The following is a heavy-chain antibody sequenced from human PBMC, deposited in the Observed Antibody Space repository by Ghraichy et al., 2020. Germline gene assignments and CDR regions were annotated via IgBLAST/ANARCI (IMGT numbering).Heavy chain of an antibody. CDR3: ARARYSGYDDAFDI. CDR2: IGTAGDT. Sequence: GGSLRLSCAASGFTFSSYDMHWVRQATGKGLEWVSAIGTAGDTYYPGSVKGRFTISRENAKNSLYLQMNSLRAGDTAVYYCARARYSGYDDAFDIWGQGTMVTVSS. CDR1: GFTFSSYD. V-gene: IGHV3-13*04. J-gene: IGHJ3*02. D-gene: IGHD5-12*01.